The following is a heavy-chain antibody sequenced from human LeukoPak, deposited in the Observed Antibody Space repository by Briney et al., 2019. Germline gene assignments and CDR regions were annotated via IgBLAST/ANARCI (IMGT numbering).Heavy chain of an antibody. V-gene: IGHV3-74*01. J-gene: IGHJ6*02. D-gene: IGHD6-13*01. CDR3: TRVQAGRAGLMDV. CDR2: IYPEGRTT. CDR1: GFTLSSYW. Sequence: GGSLRLSCAASGFTLSSYWMHWVRQAPGEGLGWGSRIYPEGRTTNYADSVKGRFTPPRDNAKNTLYLQMHSLRPEDTALYYCTRVQAGRAGLMDVWGRGTTVTVSS.